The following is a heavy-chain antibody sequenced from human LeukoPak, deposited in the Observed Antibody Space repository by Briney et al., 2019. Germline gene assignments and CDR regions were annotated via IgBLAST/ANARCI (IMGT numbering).Heavy chain of an antibody. D-gene: IGHD1-26*01. CDR2: ISGSSIGT. Sequence: GGSLRLSCAASGFTFSSYTMSWVRQAPGKGLEWVSGISGSSIGTCYADSVKGRFTISRDNSKNTLYLQMNSLRAEDTAVYYCAKFGSEGKFDYWGQGTLVTVSS. V-gene: IGHV3-23*01. CDR1: GFTFSSYT. J-gene: IGHJ4*02. CDR3: AKFGSEGKFDY.